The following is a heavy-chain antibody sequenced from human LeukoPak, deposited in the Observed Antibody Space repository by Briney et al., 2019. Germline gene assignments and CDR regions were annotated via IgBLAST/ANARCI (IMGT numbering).Heavy chain of an antibody. J-gene: IGHJ6*03. D-gene: IGHD1-26*01. CDR3: AKDAGGYYYYYMGV. CDR2: ISWNSNTI. CDR1: GFTFSSYA. V-gene: IGHV3-9*01. Sequence: PGGSLRLSCAASGFTFSSYAMSWVRQAPGKGLEWVSGISWNSNTIGYADSVKGRFTISRDNAKNSLYLQMNSLRAEDTALYYCAKDAGGYYYYYMGVWGKGTTVTISS.